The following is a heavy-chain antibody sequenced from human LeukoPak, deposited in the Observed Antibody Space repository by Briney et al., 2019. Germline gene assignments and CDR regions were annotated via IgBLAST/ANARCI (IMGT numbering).Heavy chain of an antibody. V-gene: IGHV3-7*01. Sequence: GGSLRLSCAASGFTFSSYWMSWVRQAPGKGLEWVANIKQDGSEKYYVDSVKGRFTISRDNAKNSLYLQMNSLRAEDTAVYYCAGEFRQWLVLNYYYYMDVWGKGTTVTVSS. CDR3: AGEFRQWLVLNYYYYMDV. CDR1: GFTFSSYW. CDR2: IKQDGSEK. J-gene: IGHJ6*03. D-gene: IGHD6-19*01.